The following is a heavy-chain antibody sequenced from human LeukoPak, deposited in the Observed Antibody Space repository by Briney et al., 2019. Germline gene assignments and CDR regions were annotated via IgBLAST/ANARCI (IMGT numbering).Heavy chain of an antibody. CDR3: ARDSGYYDSSGYYY. CDR2: IYHSGST. Sequence: SETLSLTCAVSGGSLSSSNWWSWVRQPPGKGLEWIGEIYHSGSTNYNPSLKSRVTISVDKSKNQFSLKLSPVTAADTAVYYCARDSGYYDSSGYYYWGQGTLVTVSS. D-gene: IGHD3-22*01. CDR1: GGSLSSSNW. J-gene: IGHJ4*02. V-gene: IGHV4-4*02.